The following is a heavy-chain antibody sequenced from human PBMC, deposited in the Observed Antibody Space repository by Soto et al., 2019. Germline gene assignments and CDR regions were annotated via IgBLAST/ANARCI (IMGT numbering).Heavy chain of an antibody. CDR2: IYWDDDK. J-gene: IGHJ4*02. Sequence: QITLKESGPTLVKPTQTLTLTCTFSGFSLSTSGVGVGWIRQPPGKALEWLALIYWDDDKRYSPSLKSRLTIHKXXSKNQVVLTMTNMDPVDTATYYCAHSSSWYWYFDYWGQGTLVTVSS. V-gene: IGHV2-5*02. CDR3: AHSSSWYWYFDY. D-gene: IGHD6-13*01. CDR1: GFSLSTSGVG.